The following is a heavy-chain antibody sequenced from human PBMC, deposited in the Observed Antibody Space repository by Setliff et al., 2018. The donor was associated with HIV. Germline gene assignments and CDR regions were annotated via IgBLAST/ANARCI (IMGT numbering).Heavy chain of an antibody. V-gene: IGHV3-53*01. CDR3: ARCAAGPYCRNSFDF. D-gene: IGHD1-26*01. CDR2: IYSGGST. CDR1: GFTVSSNY. J-gene: IGHJ4*02. Sequence: GGSLRLSCAASGFTVSSNYMSWVRQAPGKGLEWVSVIYSGGSTYYADSVKGRFTISRDNSKNTLYLQMNSLRAEDTAVYYCARCAAGPYCRNSFDFWGRGTLVTVSS.